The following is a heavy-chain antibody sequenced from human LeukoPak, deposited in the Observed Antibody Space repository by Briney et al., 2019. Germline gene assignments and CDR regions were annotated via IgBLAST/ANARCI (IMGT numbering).Heavy chain of an antibody. V-gene: IGHV3-30-3*01. Sequence: GGSLRLSCAASGFTFRSYAMHWVRQAPGKGLEGVAVTSFDGSNKFYADSVKGRFTISRDNSKDTVYLQMNSLRGDDTAVYYCAKGVGSTGSYFDYWGQGTLVTVSS. J-gene: IGHJ4*02. CDR1: GFTFRSYA. CDR2: TSFDGSNK. CDR3: AKGVGSTGSYFDY. D-gene: IGHD1-26*01.